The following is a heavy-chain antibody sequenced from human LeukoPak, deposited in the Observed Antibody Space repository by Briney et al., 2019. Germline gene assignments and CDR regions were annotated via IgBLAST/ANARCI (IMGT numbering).Heavy chain of an antibody. Sequence: PSETLSLTCAVSGASISGSGYYWGWIRQPPGKGLEWIGNIYSSGSTYYNASLQSRVTISIDTSKNQFSLRLSSVTAADTAVYYCARDREGAAGDYYMDAWGKGTTVTISS. D-gene: IGHD6-13*01. CDR2: IYSSGST. J-gene: IGHJ6*03. CDR3: ARDREGAAGDYYMDA. CDR1: GASISGSGYY. V-gene: IGHV4-39*07.